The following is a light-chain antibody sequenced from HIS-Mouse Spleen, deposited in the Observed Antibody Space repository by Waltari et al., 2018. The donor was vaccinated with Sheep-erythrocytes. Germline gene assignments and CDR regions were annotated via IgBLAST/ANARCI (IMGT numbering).Light chain of an antibody. Sequence: EIVMTQSPATLSVSPGERATLSCRASQSVSSNLAWYQQKPGQAPRLLIYGASTKATSIAARLSGSGYGTEFTLNISSMQSEDFAVYYCQQYNNWPPWTFGQGTKVEIK. CDR2: GAS. V-gene: IGKV3-15*01. CDR3: QQYNNWPPWT. CDR1: QSVSSN. J-gene: IGKJ1*01.